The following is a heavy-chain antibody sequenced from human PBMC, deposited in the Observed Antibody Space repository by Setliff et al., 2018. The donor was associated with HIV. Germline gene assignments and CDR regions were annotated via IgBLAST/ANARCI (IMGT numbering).Heavy chain of an antibody. Sequence: PSETLSLTCTVSGDSVSSRSYYWSWIRQPPGKGLEWIGYIYYSGSTNYNPSLKSRVTISVDTSKNHFSLKLSSVIAADTAVYYCARIFGDQGYYYGMDVWGQGTTVTVSS. CDR3: ARIFGDQGYYYGMDV. CDR1: GDSVSSRSYY. V-gene: IGHV4-61*03. D-gene: IGHD3-3*01. J-gene: IGHJ6*02. CDR2: IYYSGST.